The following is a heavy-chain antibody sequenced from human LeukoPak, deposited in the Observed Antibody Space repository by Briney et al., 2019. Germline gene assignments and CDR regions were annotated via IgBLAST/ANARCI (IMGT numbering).Heavy chain of an antibody. Sequence: GGSLRLSCAASGFTFSNAWMSWVRQAPGKGREWVGRITSKTDGETTDYAAPVKGRFTISRDDSKHTLYLQMNSLKTEDTAVYYCTTDPEWELLGVDYWGQGTLVTVSS. CDR1: GFTFSNAW. CDR2: ITSKTDGETT. D-gene: IGHD1-26*01. V-gene: IGHV3-15*01. CDR3: TTDPEWELLGVDY. J-gene: IGHJ4*02.